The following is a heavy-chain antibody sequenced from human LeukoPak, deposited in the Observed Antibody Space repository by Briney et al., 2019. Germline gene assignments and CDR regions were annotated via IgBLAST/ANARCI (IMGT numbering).Heavy chain of an antibody. CDR3: AKPMVTAILYFDY. CDR1: GFTFSSYA. V-gene: IGHV3-30-3*01. CDR2: ISYDGSNK. D-gene: IGHD2-21*02. Sequence: PGGSLRLSCAASGFTFSSYAMHWVRQAPGKGLEWVAVISYDGSNKYYADSVKGRFTISRDNSKNTLYLQMDSLRVEDTAVYYCAKPMVTAILYFDYWGQGALVTVSS. J-gene: IGHJ4*02.